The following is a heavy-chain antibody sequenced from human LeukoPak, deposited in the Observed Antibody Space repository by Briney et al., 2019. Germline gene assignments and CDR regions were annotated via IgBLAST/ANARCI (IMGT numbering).Heavy chain of an antibody. CDR3: ARERRSSTSCYTEDYYYMDF. CDR2: IYNSGST. J-gene: IGHJ6*03. Sequence: SETLSLTCTVSGGSISSYYWSWIRQPPGKGLEWIGYIYNSGSTNYNPSLKSRVTISVDTSKNQFSLKLSSVTAADTAVYYYARERRSSTSCYTEDYYYMDFWGKGTTVTVSS. D-gene: IGHD2-2*02. CDR1: GGSISSYY. V-gene: IGHV4-59*01.